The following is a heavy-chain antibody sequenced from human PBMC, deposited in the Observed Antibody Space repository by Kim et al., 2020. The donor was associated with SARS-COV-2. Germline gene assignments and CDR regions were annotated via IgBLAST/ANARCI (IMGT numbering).Heavy chain of an antibody. Sequence: GGSLRLSCAASGFTFSSYSMNWVRQAPGKGLEWVSYISSSSSTIYYADSVKGRFTISRDNAKNSLYLQMNSLRDEDTAVYYCARERFLEWPVKLYYFDYWGQGTLVTVSS. CDR2: ISSSSSTI. V-gene: IGHV3-48*02. CDR1: GFTFSSYS. J-gene: IGHJ4*02. CDR3: ARERFLEWPVKLYYFDY. D-gene: IGHD3-3*01.